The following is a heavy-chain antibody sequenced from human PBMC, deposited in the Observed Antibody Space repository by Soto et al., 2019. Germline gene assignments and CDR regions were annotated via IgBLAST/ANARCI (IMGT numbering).Heavy chain of an antibody. CDR1: GGTFSSYR. V-gene: IGHV1-69*05. CDR2: IVPIYRTA. CDR3: ARVGYSSTGTTFHYHGLDV. D-gene: IGHD3-22*01. J-gene: IGHJ6*02. Sequence: PVQVPSKASGGTFSSYRINWERQAPGQGLEWVGGIVPIYRTADYAQKLQGRVSMTRDTSTHTFYMELSSLRSEDTAMYYCARVGYSSTGTTFHYHGLDVWGQGTTGTVAS.